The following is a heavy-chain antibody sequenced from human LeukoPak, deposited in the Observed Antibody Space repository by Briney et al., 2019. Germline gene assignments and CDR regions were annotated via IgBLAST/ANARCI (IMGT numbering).Heavy chain of an antibody. Sequence: GGSLRLSCAASGFTFNNYIMHWVRQAPGKGLEWVAVISYDGSNKYYADSVKGRFTISRDNSKNTLYLQMNSLRAEDTAVYYCARVNHGSSSWYGAFDIWGQGTRVTVSS. CDR3: ARVNHGSSSWYGAFDI. V-gene: IGHV3-30-3*01. CDR1: GFTFNNYI. J-gene: IGHJ3*02. CDR2: ISYDGSNK. D-gene: IGHD6-13*01.